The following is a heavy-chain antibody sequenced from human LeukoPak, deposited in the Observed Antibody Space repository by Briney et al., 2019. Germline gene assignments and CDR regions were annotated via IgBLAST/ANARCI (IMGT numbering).Heavy chain of an antibody. J-gene: IGHJ4*02. CDR2: IYYSGST. CDR1: GGSISSSSYY. V-gene: IGHV4-39*07. CDR3: ARQFWSGYYIDY. D-gene: IGHD3-3*01. Sequence: SETLSLTCTVSGGSISSSSYYWGWIRQPPGKGLEWIGSIYYSGSTYYNPSLKSRVTISVDTSKNQFSLKLSSVTAADMAVYYCARQFWSGYYIDYWGQGTLVTVSS.